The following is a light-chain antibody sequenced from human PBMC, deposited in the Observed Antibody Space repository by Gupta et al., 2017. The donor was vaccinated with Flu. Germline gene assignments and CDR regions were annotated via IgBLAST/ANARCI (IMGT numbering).Light chain of an antibody. Sequence: GTNCGTMTVHWYQQKPGKAPVLVVYDDNERPSGIPERFSGSKSENTATLTSTRVEVGDEADFYCQVWDRSSDHAVLCGGGTKLTVL. V-gene: IGLV3-21*02. J-gene: IGLJ2*01. CDR3: QVWDRSSDHAVL. CDR1: NCGTMT. CDR2: DDN.